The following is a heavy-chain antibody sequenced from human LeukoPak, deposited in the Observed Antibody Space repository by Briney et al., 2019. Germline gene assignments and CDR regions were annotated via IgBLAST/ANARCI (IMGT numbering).Heavy chain of an antibody. V-gene: IGHV3-23*01. CDR1: GFTLSSYA. J-gene: IGHJ4*02. D-gene: IGHD4-11*01. Sequence: TGGSLRLSCAASGFTLSSYAMSWVRQAPGKGLEWVSAISGSGGSTYYADSVKGRFTISRDNSKNTLYLQMNSLRAEDTAVYYCAKDRTVTTPRIFDYWGQGTLVTVSS. CDR2: ISGSGGST. CDR3: AKDRTVTTPRIFDY.